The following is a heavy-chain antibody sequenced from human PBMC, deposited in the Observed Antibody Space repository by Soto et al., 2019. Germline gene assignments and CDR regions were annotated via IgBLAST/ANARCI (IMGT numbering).Heavy chain of an antibody. Sequence: GASVKVSCKASGGTFSSYAISWVRQAPGQGLEWMGGIIPIFGTANYAQKFQGRATITADKSTSTAYMELSSLRSEDTAVYYCASASLGAYYYDSSGLSIGAFDIWGQGTMVTVS. J-gene: IGHJ3*02. CDR1: GGTFSSYA. D-gene: IGHD3-22*01. V-gene: IGHV1-69*06. CDR3: ASASLGAYYYDSSGLSIGAFDI. CDR2: IIPIFGTA.